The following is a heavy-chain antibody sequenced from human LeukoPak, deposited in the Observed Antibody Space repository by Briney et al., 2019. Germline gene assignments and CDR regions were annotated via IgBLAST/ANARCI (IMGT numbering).Heavy chain of an antibody. CDR3: ARDRRDGYNFNY. V-gene: IGHV3-74*01. Sequence: PGGSLRLSCAASGFTFSSYWMHWVRQAPGKGLVWVSRINSDGSSTSYADSVKGRFTISRDNAKNTLNPQMNSLRAEDTAVYYCARDRRDGYNFNYWGQGTLVTVSS. CDR2: INSDGSST. D-gene: IGHD5-24*01. J-gene: IGHJ4*02. CDR1: GFTFSSYW.